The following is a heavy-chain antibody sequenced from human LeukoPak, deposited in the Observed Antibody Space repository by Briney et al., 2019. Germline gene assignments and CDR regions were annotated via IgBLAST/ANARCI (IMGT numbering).Heavy chain of an antibody. D-gene: IGHD5-24*01. CDR1: GFTFSSYG. J-gene: IGHJ4*02. CDR2: TWYDGRNN. CDR3: AKDQREEMPTISDY. V-gene: IGHV3-33*06. Sequence: QAGGSLRLSCAASGFTFSSYGMHWVRQAPGKGLEWVAVTWYDGRNNYYAASVKGRFTISRDDSKTTLYLQMNSLRAEDTAVYYCAKDQREEMPTISDYWGQGTPVTVSS.